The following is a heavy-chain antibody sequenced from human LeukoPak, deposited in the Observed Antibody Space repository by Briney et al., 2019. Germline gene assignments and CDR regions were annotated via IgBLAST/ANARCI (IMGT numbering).Heavy chain of an antibody. Sequence: SETLSLTCTVSGGSISSYYWSWIRQPPGKGLEWIGYIYYSGSTNYNPSLKSRVTISVDTSKNQFSLKLSSVTAADTAVYYCAREAAGTSGWFDPWGQGTLVTVSS. CDR3: AREAAGTSGWFDP. V-gene: IGHV4-59*01. J-gene: IGHJ5*02. CDR1: GGSISSYY. D-gene: IGHD6-13*01. CDR2: IYYSGST.